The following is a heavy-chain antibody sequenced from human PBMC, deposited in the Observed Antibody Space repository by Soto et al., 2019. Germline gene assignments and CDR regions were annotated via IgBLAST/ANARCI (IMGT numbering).Heavy chain of an antibody. V-gene: IGHV1-18*04. CDR2: IGPYKGGT. D-gene: IGHD2-8*02. CDR3: ARDVQHWWEYATRGFHY. Sequence: QLQLVQSGPEVKKPGASVRLSCKASCYSFVSHGISWVRQAPGQGLVWMAWIGPYKGGTKYPQRLQVRVTVTQDTHTSSVYMELRTLGPCDSAGYYRARDVQHWWEYATRGFHYWCPGTLVAVSS. J-gene: IGHJ4*02. CDR1: CYSFVSHG.